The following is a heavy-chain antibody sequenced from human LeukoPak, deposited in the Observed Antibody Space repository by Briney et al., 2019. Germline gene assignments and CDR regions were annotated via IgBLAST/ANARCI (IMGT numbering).Heavy chain of an antibody. CDR3: STGSGHAFDI. CDR2: INSDGSST. D-gene: IGHD3-10*01. CDR1: GFTFSSYW. Sequence: GGSLRLSCAASGFTFSSYWVHWVRQVPGKGLVWVSRINSDGSSTSYADSVKGRFAISRDNAKNTLYVQMNSLRAEDTAVYYCSTGSGHAFDIWGRGTMVTVSS. J-gene: IGHJ3*02. V-gene: IGHV3-74*01.